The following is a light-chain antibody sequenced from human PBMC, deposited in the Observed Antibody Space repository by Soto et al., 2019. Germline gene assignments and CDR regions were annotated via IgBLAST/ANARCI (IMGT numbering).Light chain of an antibody. Sequence: DIQMTQSPSILSASVGDSVTITCRASQSISIWLAWYQQKPGKAPKLLIFDVSTLESGVPSRFSGSRSGTEFTLTISSLQPDDFATYFCQQYHSYSPLTFVGGTKVEIK. CDR3: QQYHSYSPLT. CDR1: QSISIW. CDR2: DVS. J-gene: IGKJ4*01. V-gene: IGKV1-5*01.